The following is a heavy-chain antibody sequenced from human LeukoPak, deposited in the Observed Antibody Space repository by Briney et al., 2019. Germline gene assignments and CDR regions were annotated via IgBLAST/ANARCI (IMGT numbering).Heavy chain of an antibody. CDR3: ARPQLNFDAFDI. Sequence: GGSLRLSCAASGFTFSSYGMSWVRQAPGKGLEWVATIKQDGSEIYYVDSVKGRFIISRDNAQNSLYLQMNSLRDEDTAVYYCARPQLNFDAFDIWGQGTMVTVSS. V-gene: IGHV3-7*01. D-gene: IGHD5-24*01. CDR1: GFTFSSYG. CDR2: IKQDGSEI. J-gene: IGHJ3*02.